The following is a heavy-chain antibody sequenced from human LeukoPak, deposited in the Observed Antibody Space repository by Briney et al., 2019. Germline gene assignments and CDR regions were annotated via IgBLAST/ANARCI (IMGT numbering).Heavy chain of an antibody. V-gene: IGHV3-11*04. CDR1: GFRFSDYY. Sequence: KPGGSLRLSCGASGFRFSDYYMAWLRQAPGKGLEWISYISYSGSPIDYADSMKGRFTISRDNAKNSLYLQMDSLRVEDTAVYYCARGLYSYDYCGQGTLVTVSS. CDR3: ARGLYSYDY. J-gene: IGHJ4*02. CDR2: ISYSGSPI. D-gene: IGHD3-16*01.